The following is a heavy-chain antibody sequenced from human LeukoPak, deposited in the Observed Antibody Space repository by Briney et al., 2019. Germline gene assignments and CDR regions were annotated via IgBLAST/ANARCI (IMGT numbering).Heavy chain of an antibody. CDR1: GFTFGDYA. Sequence: PGGSLRLSCTASGFTFGDYAMSWVRQAPGKGLEWVGFIRSKAYGGTTEYAASVKGRFTISRDDSKSIAYLQMNSLKTEDTAVYYCTRLWAGNYYYYYYMDVWGKGTTVTVSS. CDR2: IRSKAYGGTT. CDR3: TRLWAGNYYYYYYMDV. J-gene: IGHJ6*03. V-gene: IGHV3-49*04. D-gene: IGHD1-1*01.